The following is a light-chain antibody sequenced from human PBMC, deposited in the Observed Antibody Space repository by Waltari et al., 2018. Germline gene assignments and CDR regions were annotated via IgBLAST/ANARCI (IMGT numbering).Light chain of an antibody. V-gene: IGKV1-6*01. CDR1: QDIRND. Sequence: ALQMTQSPSSLSASVADRVTITCRASQDIRNDLGWYQQKPGEAPKLLIYAASNLQSGVPAKFSGSGAGTDFTLTISSLQPEDFATYYCLKDDNDPRTFGQGTKVEIK. CDR2: AAS. CDR3: LKDDNDPRT. J-gene: IGKJ1*01.